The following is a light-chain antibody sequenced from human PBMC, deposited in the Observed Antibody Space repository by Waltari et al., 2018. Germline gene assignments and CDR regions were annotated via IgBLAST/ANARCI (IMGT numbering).Light chain of an antibody. CDR3: SADSGGITWV. Sequence: QSALTQPASVSGSPGQSITISCTGTNSDVGGFNYVSWYQQFPGKAPKPIIYDVPSRPSRVSTRFAGSQSGKTASLSISALQAEDEADCYCSADSGGITWVCGGGTKLTVL. CDR1: NSDVGGFNY. CDR2: DVP. J-gene: IGLJ3*02. V-gene: IGLV2-14*03.